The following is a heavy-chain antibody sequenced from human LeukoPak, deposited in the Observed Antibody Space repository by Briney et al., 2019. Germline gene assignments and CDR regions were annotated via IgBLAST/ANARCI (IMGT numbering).Heavy chain of an antibody. J-gene: IGHJ6*03. D-gene: IGHD4-17*01. Sequence: SVKVSCKASGFTFTSSAIQWVRQARGQRLEWIGGIVVGSGNTNYAQKFQERVTITRDMSTSTAYMELSSLRSEDTAVYYCAADRGPTVTTPRGRYYYYMDVWGKGTTVTVSS. CDR1: GFTFTSSA. CDR3: AADRGPTVTTPRGRYYYYMDV. V-gene: IGHV1-58*02. CDR2: IVVGSGNT.